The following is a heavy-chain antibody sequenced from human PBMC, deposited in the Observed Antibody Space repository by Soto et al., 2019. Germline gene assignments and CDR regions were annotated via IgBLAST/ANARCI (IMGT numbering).Heavy chain of an antibody. Sequence: QVQLVESGGGVVQPGRSLRLSCAASGFTFSSYGMHWVRQAPGKGLDWVAVIWYDGSNKYYADSVKGRFTISRDNSKNTLYLQMNSLRAEDTAVYYCARESGALTATRYNWFDPWGQGTLVTVSS. J-gene: IGHJ5*02. CDR2: IWYDGSNK. CDR3: ARESGALTATRYNWFDP. V-gene: IGHV3-33*01. D-gene: IGHD4-4*01. CDR1: GFTFSSYG.